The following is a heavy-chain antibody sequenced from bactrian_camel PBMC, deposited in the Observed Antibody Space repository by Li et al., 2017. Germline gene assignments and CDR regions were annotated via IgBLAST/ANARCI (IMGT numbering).Heavy chain of an antibody. CDR1: GFTFSLHP. V-gene: IGHV3S31*01. CDR2: INGAGSTT. D-gene: IGHD4*01. CDR3: ATARAGDYVPGGFNY. J-gene: IGHJ4*01. Sequence: DVQLVESGGESVQAGGSLRLSCAASGFTFSLHPMTWVRQAPGKGLEWISAINGAGSTTYYEDSVEGRFTISKDNAKNTLSLQLNSLKTEDTAMYYCATARAGDYVPGGFNYWGQGTQVTVS.